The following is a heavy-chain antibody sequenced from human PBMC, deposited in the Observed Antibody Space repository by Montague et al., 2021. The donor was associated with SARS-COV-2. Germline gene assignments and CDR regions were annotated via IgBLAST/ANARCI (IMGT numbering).Heavy chain of an antibody. J-gene: IGHJ6*02. V-gene: IGHV4-4*07. CDR2: IYTSGST. CDR3: AREAWFGDKTSASEYYGMDV. CDR1: GGSISSYY. D-gene: IGHD3-10*01. Sequence: SETLSLTCTVSGGSISSYYWSWIRQPAGKGLEWIGRIYTSGSTNXNPSLKSRVTMSVDTSKNQFSLKLSPVTAADTAVYYCAREAWFGDKTSASEYYGMDVWGQGTTVTVSS.